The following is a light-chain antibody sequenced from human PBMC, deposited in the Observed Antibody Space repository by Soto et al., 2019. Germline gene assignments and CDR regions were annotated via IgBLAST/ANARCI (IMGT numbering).Light chain of an antibody. J-gene: IGKJ4*01. V-gene: IGKV1-5*01. CDR1: QSISSW. CDR2: DAS. CDR3: QQYNSYPLT. Sequence: DNPMTQSPSTLSASVGDRVTITCRASQSISSWLAWYQQKPGKAPKLLIYDASSLESGVPSRFSGSGSGTEFTLTISSLQPDDFATYYCQQYNSYPLTFGGGTKVEIK.